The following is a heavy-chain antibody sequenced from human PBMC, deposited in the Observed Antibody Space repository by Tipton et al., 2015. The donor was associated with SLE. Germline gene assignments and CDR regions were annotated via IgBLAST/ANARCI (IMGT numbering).Heavy chain of an antibody. J-gene: IGHJ4*02. CDR2: IYYSGST. Sequence: TLSLTCTVSGGSISSGGYYWSWIRQHPGKGLEWIGYIYYSGSTYYNPSLKSRVTISVDTSKNQFSLKLSSVTAADTAVYYCARSPASPYYDSSGYYYEGVYWGQGTLVTVSS. V-gene: IGHV4-31*03. CDR1: GGSISSGGYY. D-gene: IGHD3-22*01. CDR3: ARSPASPYYDSSGYYYEGVY.